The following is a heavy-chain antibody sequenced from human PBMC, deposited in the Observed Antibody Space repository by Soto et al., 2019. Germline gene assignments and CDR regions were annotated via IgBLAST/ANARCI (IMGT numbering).Heavy chain of an antibody. CDR2: IIPIFGTA. CDR3: ARGRDYGDYVDYFDY. Sequence: QVQLVQSGAEVKKPGSSVKVSCKASGGTFSSYAISWVRQAPGQGLEWMGGIIPIFGTANYAQKLQGRVTITAEEPTSKDYMELSSLRSEATAVYYCARGRDYGDYVDYFDYWGQGTLVTVSS. CDR1: GGTFSSYA. J-gene: IGHJ4*02. V-gene: IGHV1-69*01. D-gene: IGHD4-17*01.